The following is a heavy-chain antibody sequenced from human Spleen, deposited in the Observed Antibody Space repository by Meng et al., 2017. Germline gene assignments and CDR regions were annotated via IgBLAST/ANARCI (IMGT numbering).Heavy chain of an antibody. CDR3: ARGPTTMAHDFDY. D-gene: IGHD4-11*01. Sequence: VQLQQCGAGLLNPSETRSLTCVVSGGSFSDYYWCWIRQPPGKGLEWIGEINHSGSTNYNPSLESRATISVDTSQNNLSLKLSSVTAADSAVYYCARGPTTMAHDFDYWGQGTLVTVSS. V-gene: IGHV4-34*01. CDR1: GGSFSDYY. J-gene: IGHJ4*02. CDR2: INHSGST.